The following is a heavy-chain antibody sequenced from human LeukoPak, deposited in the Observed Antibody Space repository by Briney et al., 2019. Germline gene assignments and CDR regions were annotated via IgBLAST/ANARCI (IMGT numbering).Heavy chain of an antibody. CDR2: IKQDGSAK. CDR3: ARWGGGFDY. D-gene: IGHD3-16*01. Sequence: GGSLRVSCAASGFTFSRYWMSWVRQAPGKGLEGVANIKQDGSAKYYGDSVEGRFTISRDNAKNSLYLQMNSLRAEDTAVYYCARWGGGFDYWGQGTLVTVSS. V-gene: IGHV3-7*04. CDR1: GFTFSRYW. J-gene: IGHJ4*02.